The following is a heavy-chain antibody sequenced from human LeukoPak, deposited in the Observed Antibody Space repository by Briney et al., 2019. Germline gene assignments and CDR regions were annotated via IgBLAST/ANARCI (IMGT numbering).Heavy chain of an antibody. D-gene: IGHD6-6*01. Sequence: GGSLRLSCTASGFSFSNYNMNWVRQAPGKGLEWISYISSSSSVKQYADYMKGRFTVSRDNAKNSLYLQMNSLTAEDTAMYYCARDLGGYSSSSTGYWGQGTLVTVSS. V-gene: IGHV3-48*01. CDR2: ISSSSSVK. CDR3: ARDLGGYSSSSTGY. J-gene: IGHJ4*02. CDR1: GFSFSNYN.